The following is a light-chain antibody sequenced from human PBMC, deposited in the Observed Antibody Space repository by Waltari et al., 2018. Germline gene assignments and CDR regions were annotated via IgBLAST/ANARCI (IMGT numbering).Light chain of an antibody. CDR3: LQGTHWPLT. CDR2: QVS. Sequence: DVVMTQSPLSLSVTLGQPASISCRFSPSLVYSDGNTFLHWVHQRPGRSPGRRIYQVSNRDSGVPDRCSGSGSDTDFTLRISRVEAEDVWFFYCLQGTHWPLTFGGGTKVEIK. J-gene: IGKJ4*01. CDR1: PSLVYSDGNTF. V-gene: IGKV2-30*01.